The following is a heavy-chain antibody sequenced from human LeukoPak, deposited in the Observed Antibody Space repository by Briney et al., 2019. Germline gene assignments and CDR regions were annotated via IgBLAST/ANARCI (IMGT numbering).Heavy chain of an antibody. V-gene: IGHV3-30-3*01. Sequence: GGSLRLSCAASGFTFSSYAMHWVRQAPGKGLEWMAVISYDGSNKYYAESVKGRFTISRDNSKNTLYLQMNSQRAEDTAVYYCASYGKGGNSSGFDYWGQGTLVTVSS. CDR3: ASYGKGGNSSGFDY. CDR1: GFTFSSYA. CDR2: ISYDGSNK. D-gene: IGHD4-23*01. J-gene: IGHJ4*02.